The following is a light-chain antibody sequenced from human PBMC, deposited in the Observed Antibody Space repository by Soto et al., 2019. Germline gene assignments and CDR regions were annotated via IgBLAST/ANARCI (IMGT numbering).Light chain of an antibody. CDR2: DVN. Sequence: QSALTQPPSASGSPGQSVAISCTGTASDIGGYTFVSWYQQHPGKAPKPLIYDVNKRPSGVPDRFSGSKSGNTASLTVSGLQAEDGADYYCSAHGGTNPYVFGTGTKLTVL. V-gene: IGLV2-8*01. CDR3: SAHGGTNPYV. J-gene: IGLJ1*01. CDR1: ASDIGGYTF.